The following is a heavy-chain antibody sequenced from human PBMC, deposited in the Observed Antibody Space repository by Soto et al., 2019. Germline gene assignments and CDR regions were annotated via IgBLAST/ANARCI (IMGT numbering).Heavy chain of an antibody. D-gene: IGHD6-19*01. V-gene: IGHV4-39*01. Sequence: TETLSLTCTVSGGSVIISSYFWGWVRQPPGKGLEWIGSIYYSGSTYYNPSLRSRVTISVDTSKNQFSLKLSSVTAADTAVFYCARHYSSGSRNWFDPWGQGTLVTVSS. CDR1: GGSVIISSYF. J-gene: IGHJ5*02. CDR3: ARHYSSGSRNWFDP. CDR2: IYYSGST.